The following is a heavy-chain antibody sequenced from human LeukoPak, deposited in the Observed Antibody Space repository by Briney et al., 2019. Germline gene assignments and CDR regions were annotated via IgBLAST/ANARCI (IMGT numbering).Heavy chain of an antibody. D-gene: IGHD2-21*02. CDR1: GFTFSDYY. J-gene: IGHJ3*02. CDR2: IGGSGSTI. Sequence: GGSLRLSCAASGFTFSDYYMNWNRQAPGKGLEWVSYIGGSGSTIYSADSVKGRFTISRDNAKNSLYLQMNSLRAEDTPVYYCARGVAYCGGDCYRAFDIWGQGTMVTVSS. CDR3: ARGVAYCGGDCYRAFDI. V-gene: IGHV3-11*01.